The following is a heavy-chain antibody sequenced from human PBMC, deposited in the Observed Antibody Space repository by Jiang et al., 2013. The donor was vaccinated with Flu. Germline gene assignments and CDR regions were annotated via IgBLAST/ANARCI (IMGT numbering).Heavy chain of an antibody. Sequence: SQTLSLTCAISGDSVSSNRAAWNWIRQSPSRGLEWLGRTYYRSKWFNDYAVSVESRITINPDTSKNQFSLQLNSVTPEDTAVYYCARDQSTGWYGLYQYYGMDVWGQGTTVTVSS. V-gene: IGHV6-1*01. J-gene: IGHJ6*02. D-gene: IGHD6-19*01. CDR1: GDSVSSNRAA. CDR3: ARDQSTGWYGLYQYYGMDV. CDR2: TYYRSKWFN.